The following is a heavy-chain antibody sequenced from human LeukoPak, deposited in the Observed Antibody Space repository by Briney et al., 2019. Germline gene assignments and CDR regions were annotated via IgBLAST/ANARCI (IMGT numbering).Heavy chain of an antibody. CDR2: ISYDGSNK. V-gene: IGHV3-30*18. Sequence: GGSLRLSCAASGFTFSSYGMHWVRQAPGKGLEWVAVISYDGSNKYYADSVKGRFTISRDNSKNTLYLQMNSLRAEDTAVYYCAKDARAVAGITAPYYFDYWGQGTLVTVSS. D-gene: IGHD6-19*01. CDR1: GFTFSSYG. CDR3: AKDARAVAGITAPYYFDY. J-gene: IGHJ4*02.